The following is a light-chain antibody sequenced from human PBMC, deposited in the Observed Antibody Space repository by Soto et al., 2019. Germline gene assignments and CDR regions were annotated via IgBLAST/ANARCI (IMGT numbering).Light chain of an antibody. CDR2: EVS. J-gene: IGLJ1*01. CDR3: SSYAGSNNFV. V-gene: IGLV2-8*01. CDR1: SSDFADFKF. Sequence: QSALIQPASVSGSPGQSITISCTGSSSDFADFKFVSWYQQHPGKAPKLMIYEVSERPSGVPDRFSGSKSSNTASLTVSGLQAEDEADYYCSSYAGSNNFVFGTGTKVTVL.